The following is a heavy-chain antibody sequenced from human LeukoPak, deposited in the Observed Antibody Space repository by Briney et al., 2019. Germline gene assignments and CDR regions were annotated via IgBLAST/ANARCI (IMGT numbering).Heavy chain of an antibody. CDR1: GFTFSDYY. D-gene: IGHD1-1*01. Sequence: GSLRLSCAASGFTFSDYYMSWIRQAPGKGLEWIGYIYYKGNTKYNASLKSRVTMSVDTSKNLFFMKLTSVTAADTAVYFCARGGNWNDAFDYWGLGTLVTVSS. V-gene: IGHV4-59*12. CDR2: IYYKGNT. J-gene: IGHJ4*02. CDR3: ARGGNWNDAFDY.